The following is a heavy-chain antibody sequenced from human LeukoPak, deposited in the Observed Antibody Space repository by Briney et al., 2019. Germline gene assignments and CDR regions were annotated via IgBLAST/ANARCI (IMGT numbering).Heavy chain of an antibody. CDR1: GFTFSSYS. CDR2: LSRNRSYI. Sequence: GGSLRLSCAASGFTFSSYSMNWVRQAPAKGLAWVSSLSRNRSYIYYADSVKGRFTISRDNAKNSLYLQMNSLRAEDAAVYYCASRLRIAAAGSGNNYWGQGTLVTVSS. CDR3: ASRLRIAAAGSGNNY. J-gene: IGHJ4*02. V-gene: IGHV3-21*01. D-gene: IGHD6-13*01.